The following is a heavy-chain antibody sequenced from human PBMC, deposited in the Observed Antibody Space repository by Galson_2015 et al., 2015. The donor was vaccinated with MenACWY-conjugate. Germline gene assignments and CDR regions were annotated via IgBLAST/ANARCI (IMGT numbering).Heavy chain of an antibody. CDR3: VRDKHSAFPPMVAAIAVPFDR. D-gene: IGHD2-8*01. V-gene: IGHV3-7*03. CDR1: GFTFSSFW. J-gene: IGHJ5*02. CDR2: IKYDGTEK. Sequence: SLRLSCAVSGFTFSSFWMSWVRQAPGKGLEWVANIKYDGTEKAYGASVKGRFTIARDNVKNLLHLQMNSLRAQDTGVYYCVRDKHSAFPPMVAAIAVPFDRWGHGSLVTDSS.